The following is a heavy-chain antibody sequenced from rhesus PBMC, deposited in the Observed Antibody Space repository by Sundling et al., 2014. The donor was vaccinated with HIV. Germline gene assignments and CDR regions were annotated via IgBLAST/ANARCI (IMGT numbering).Heavy chain of an antibody. V-gene: IGHV3-100*01. CDR2: ISESGGTT. CDR1: GFTFSSYV. D-gene: IGHD5-12*01. CDR3: TSSWIQLQPYFDY. J-gene: IGHJ4*01. Sequence: DVQLVESGGGLVKPGGSLRLSCVASGFTFSSYVMHWVRQAPGKGLEWVSVISESGGTTNYADSLKGRFTISRDNAKNSLYLQMNSLRAEDTAVYYCTSSWIQLQPYFDYWGQGVLVTV.